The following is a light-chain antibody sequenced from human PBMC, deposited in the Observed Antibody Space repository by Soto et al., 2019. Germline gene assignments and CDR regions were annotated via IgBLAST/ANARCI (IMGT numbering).Light chain of an antibody. CDR3: AAWDDSLNGLV. J-gene: IGLJ2*01. CDR2: TNN. V-gene: IGLV1-44*01. Sequence: QSVLTQPPSASGTPGQRVTISCSGSSSNIGSNPVNWYQQLPGTAPKLLIYTNNQRPSGVPDRFSGSKSGTSASLAISGLQSEDEADYHCAAWDDSLNGLVFGGGTKLTVL. CDR1: SSNIGSNP.